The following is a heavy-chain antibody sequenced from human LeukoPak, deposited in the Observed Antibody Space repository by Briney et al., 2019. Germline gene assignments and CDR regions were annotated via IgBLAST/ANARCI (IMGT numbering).Heavy chain of an antibody. CDR3: ARARRSVFDY. CDR2: IYYSGST. CDR1: GGSISSGGYY. V-gene: IGHV4-31*02. Sequence: PSQTLSLTCTVSGGSISSGGYYWSWIRQHPGKGLEWIGYIYYSGSTNYNPSLKSRVTISVDTSKNQFPLKLSSVTAADTAVYYCARARRSVFDYWGQGTLVTVSS. J-gene: IGHJ4*02. D-gene: IGHD5-24*01.